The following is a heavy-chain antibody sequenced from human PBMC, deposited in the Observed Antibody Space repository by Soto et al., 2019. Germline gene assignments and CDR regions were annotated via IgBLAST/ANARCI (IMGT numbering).Heavy chain of an antibody. D-gene: IGHD2-2*01. CDR3: ARGPVRQLLYYGMDV. Sequence: SETLSLTCAVYGGSFSGYYWSWIRQPPGKGPEWIGEINHSGSTNYNPSLKSRVTISVDTSKNQFSLKLSSVTAADTAVYYCARGPVRQLLYYGMDVWGQGTTVTVSS. CDR2: INHSGST. V-gene: IGHV4-34*01. J-gene: IGHJ6*02. CDR1: GGSFSGYY.